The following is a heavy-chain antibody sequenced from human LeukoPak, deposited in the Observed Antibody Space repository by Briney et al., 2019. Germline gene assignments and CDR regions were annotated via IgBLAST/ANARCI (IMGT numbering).Heavy chain of an antibody. CDR1: GGSISSSSYY. Sequence: SETLSLTCTVSGGSISSSSYYWGWIRQPPGKGLEWIGCIYYSGSTYYNPSLKSRVTISVDTSKNQFSLKLSSVTTADTAVYYCARITDFWSGYYDYWGQGTLVTVSS. CDR3: ARITDFWSGYYDY. V-gene: IGHV4-39*07. D-gene: IGHD3-3*01. J-gene: IGHJ4*02. CDR2: IYYSGST.